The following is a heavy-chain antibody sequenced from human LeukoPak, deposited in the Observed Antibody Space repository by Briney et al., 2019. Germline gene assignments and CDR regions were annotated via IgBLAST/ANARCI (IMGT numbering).Heavy chain of an antibody. J-gene: IGHJ4*02. D-gene: IGHD6-19*01. Sequence: PGGSLRLSCAASGFTFDDYAMHWVRQAPGKGLEWVSLISGDGGSTYYADSVKGRFTISRDNSKNSLYLQMNSLRTEDTALYYCAKDRPQEQWLVPDYWGQGTLVTVSS. CDR1: GFTFDDYA. V-gene: IGHV3-43*02. CDR3: AKDRPQEQWLVPDY. CDR2: ISGDGGST.